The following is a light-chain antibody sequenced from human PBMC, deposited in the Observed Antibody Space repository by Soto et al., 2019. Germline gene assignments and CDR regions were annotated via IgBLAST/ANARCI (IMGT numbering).Light chain of an antibody. V-gene: IGLV2-14*01. CDR3: SSYSSTSSLYV. J-gene: IGLJ1*01. CDR2: EVT. Sequence: SVLTQPASVSGSPGQSITISCTGTSSDVGSYIYVSWYQQHPGKAPKLMIYEVTNRPSGVSNRFSGSKSGNTASLTISGLQAEDEADYYCSSYSSTSSLYVFGTGTKVTVL. CDR1: SSDVGSYIY.